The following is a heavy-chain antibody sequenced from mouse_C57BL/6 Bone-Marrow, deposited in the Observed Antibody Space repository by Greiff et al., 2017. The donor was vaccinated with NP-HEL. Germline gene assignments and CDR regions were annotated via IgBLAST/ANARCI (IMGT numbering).Heavy chain of an antibody. Sequence: LQESGAELMKPGASVKLSCKATGYTFTGYWIEWVKQRPGHGLAWIGEILPGSGSTNYNEKFKGKATFNADTSSNTAYMQHSSLTTEDSAVYSVARGWLLRRAWFAYWGQGTLVTVSA. V-gene: IGHV1-9*01. D-gene: IGHD1-1*01. CDR1: GYTFTGYW. CDR2: ILPGSGST. J-gene: IGHJ3*01. CDR3: ARGWLLRRAWFAY.